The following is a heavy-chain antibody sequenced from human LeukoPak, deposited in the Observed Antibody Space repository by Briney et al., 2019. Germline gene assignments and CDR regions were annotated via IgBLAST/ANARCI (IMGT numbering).Heavy chain of an antibody. D-gene: IGHD6-6*01. Sequence: GESPRLSCAASGFTVSSNYMSWVRQAPGKGLEWVSVIYTSGSTYYADSVKGRFTISRDNSKNTLYLQMNSLRAEDTAVYYCARVRPHPIIDVWGKGTTVTVSS. CDR1: GFTVSSNY. V-gene: IGHV3-53*01. CDR2: IYTSGST. J-gene: IGHJ6*03. CDR3: ARVRPHPIIDV.